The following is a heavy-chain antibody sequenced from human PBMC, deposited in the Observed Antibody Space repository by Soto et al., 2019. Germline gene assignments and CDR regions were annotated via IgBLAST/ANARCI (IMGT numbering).Heavy chain of an antibody. CDR3: ARNGHSSSWYRLNWFDP. D-gene: IGHD6-13*01. J-gene: IGHJ5*02. V-gene: IGHV4-61*01. Sequence: SETLSLTCTVSGGSVSSGSYYWSWIRQPPGKGLEWIGYIYYSGSTNYNPSLKSRVTISVDTSKNQFSLKLSSVTAADTAVYYCARNGHSSSWYRLNWFDPWGQGTLVTVSS. CDR1: GGSVSSGSYY. CDR2: IYYSGST.